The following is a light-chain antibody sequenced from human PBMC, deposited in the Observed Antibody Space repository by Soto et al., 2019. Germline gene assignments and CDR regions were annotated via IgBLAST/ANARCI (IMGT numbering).Light chain of an antibody. V-gene: IGKV3-20*01. CDR2: AAS. CDR3: HHYVGSPWA. Sequence: EIVLTQSPGTLSLSPGERATLSCRASQSVNRVLAWFQQKPGQAPRLLIYAASNRATGIPDRFSGSGSETDFTLTITRLEPEDSAVYYCHHYVGSPWAFGQGTKVEIK. CDR1: QSVNRV. J-gene: IGKJ1*01.